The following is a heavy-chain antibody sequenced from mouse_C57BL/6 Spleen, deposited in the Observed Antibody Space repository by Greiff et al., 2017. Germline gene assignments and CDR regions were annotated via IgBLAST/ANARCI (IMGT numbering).Heavy chain of an antibody. CDR2: IYPRSGNT. D-gene: IGHD1-1*01. CDR3: ARGEGYYYGSSYWYFDV. J-gene: IGHJ1*03. Sequence: VQLQQSGAELARPGASVKLSCKASGYTFTSYGISWVKQRTGQGLEWIGEIYPRSGNTYYNEKFKGKATLTADKSSSTAYMELRSLTSEDSAVYFCARGEGYYYGSSYWYFDVWGTGTTVTVSS. V-gene: IGHV1-81*01. CDR1: GYTFTSYG.